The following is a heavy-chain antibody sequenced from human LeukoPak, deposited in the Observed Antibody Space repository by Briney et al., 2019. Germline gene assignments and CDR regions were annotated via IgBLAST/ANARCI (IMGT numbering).Heavy chain of an antibody. CDR2: IYHSGST. D-gene: IGHD6-13*01. CDR1: GGSISSSNW. Sequence: KSSETLSLTCAVSGGSISSSNWWSWVRQPPGKGLEWIGEIYHSGSTNYNPSLKSRVTISVDKSKNQFSLKLSSVTAADTDVYYCARLEQQMVGGYFDYWGQGTLVTVSS. CDR3: ARLEQQMVGGYFDY. V-gene: IGHV4-4*02. J-gene: IGHJ4*02.